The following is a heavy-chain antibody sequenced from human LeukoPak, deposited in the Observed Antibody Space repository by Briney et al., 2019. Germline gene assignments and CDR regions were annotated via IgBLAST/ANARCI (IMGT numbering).Heavy chain of an antibody. J-gene: IGHJ4*02. CDR2: INWNGGST. D-gene: IGHD6-19*01. CDR3: ARDRASGWYRGDYDY. CDR1: GFTFDDYG. V-gene: IGHV3-20*04. Sequence: GGSLRLSCVTSGFTFDDYGMSWVRQAPGKGLEWVSAINWNGGSTGYADSVKGRFTISRDNAKNSLYLQMNSLRAEDTAFYFCARDRASGWYRGDYDYWGQGTLVTVSS.